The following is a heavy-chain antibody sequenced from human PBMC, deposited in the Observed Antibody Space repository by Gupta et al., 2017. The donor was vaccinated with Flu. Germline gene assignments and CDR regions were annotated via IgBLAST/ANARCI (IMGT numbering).Heavy chain of an antibody. Sequence: EVQLVESGGGLIQPGGSLRLSCAVSGFTLSRNYTTGVRQAPGKGLEWVSVIYSGGSTYYADSVKGRFTISRDNSKNTLYLQMNSLRAEDTAVYYCARGATIFGVVRNAFDIWGQGTMVTVSS. V-gene: IGHV3-53*01. CDR2: IYSGGST. CDR3: ARGATIFGVVRNAFDI. D-gene: IGHD3-3*01. J-gene: IGHJ3*02. CDR1: GFTLSRNY.